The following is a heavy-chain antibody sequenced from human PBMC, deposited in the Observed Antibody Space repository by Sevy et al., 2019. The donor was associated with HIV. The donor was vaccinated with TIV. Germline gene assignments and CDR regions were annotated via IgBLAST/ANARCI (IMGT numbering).Heavy chain of an antibody. Sequence: GGSLRLSCVASGFTFSDHYMEWVRQAPGKGLEWVGRTRNKADGYTTEYAASVKGRFAILRDESKNSLYVQMNSLKTEDTAVYYCATHAGIGGAGRVFDYWGQGTLVTVSS. CDR2: TRNKADGYTT. CDR1: GFTFSDHY. CDR3: ATHAGIGGAGRVFDY. J-gene: IGHJ4*02. V-gene: IGHV3-72*01. D-gene: IGHD6-19*01.